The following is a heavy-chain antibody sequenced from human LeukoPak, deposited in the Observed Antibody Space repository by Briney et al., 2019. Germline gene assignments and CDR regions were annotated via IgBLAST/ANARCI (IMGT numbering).Heavy chain of an antibody. CDR2: IKQDETEI. D-gene: IGHD1-26*01. CDR3: ARLNWDDGEVSGFDQ. CDR1: GFSFRNTW. Sequence: PGGSLRLSCTTSGFSFRNTWMSWVRQAPGKGLEWVANIKQDETEIYYADSMKGRFTISRDNAKRSLYLQMSNLRVEDTAVYYCARLNWDDGEVSGFDQWGQGILVTVSS. V-gene: IGHV3-7*01. J-gene: IGHJ5*02.